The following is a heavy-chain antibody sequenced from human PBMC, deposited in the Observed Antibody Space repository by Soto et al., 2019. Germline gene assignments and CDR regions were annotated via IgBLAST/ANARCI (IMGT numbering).Heavy chain of an antibody. CDR3: ARSALRFLEWLGVQDY. J-gene: IGHJ4*02. Sequence: GASVEVSCKASGYTFTSYGISWVRQAPGQGLEWMGWISAYNGNTNYAQKLQGRVTMTTDTSTSTAYMELRSLRSDDTAVYYCARSALRFLEWLGVQDYWGQETRGTVS. V-gene: IGHV1-18*04. CDR2: ISAYNGNT. CDR1: GYTFTSYG. D-gene: IGHD3-3*01.